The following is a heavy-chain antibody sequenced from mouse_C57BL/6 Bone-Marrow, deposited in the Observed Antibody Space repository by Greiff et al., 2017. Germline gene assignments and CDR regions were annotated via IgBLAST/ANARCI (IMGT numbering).Heavy chain of an antibody. CDR2: INPYNGGT. CDR1: GYTFTDYY. V-gene: IGHV1-19*01. J-gene: IGHJ4*01. D-gene: IGHD1-1*01. Sequence: EVMLVESGPVLVKPGASVKMSCKASGYTFTDYYMNWVKQSHGKSLEWIGVINPYNGGTSYNQKFKGKATLTVDKSSSTAYMELNSLTSEDSAVYYCARWGPRYHYAMDYWGQGTSVTVS. CDR3: ARWGPRYHYAMDY.